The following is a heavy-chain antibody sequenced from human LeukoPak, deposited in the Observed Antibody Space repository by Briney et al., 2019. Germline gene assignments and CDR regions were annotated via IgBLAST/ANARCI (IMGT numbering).Heavy chain of an antibody. CDR3: ASAESHDYGET. CDR2: IKPNSGGI. V-gene: IGHV1-2*02. D-gene: IGHD4-17*01. J-gene: IGHJ4*02. CDR1: GYTFAGYY. Sequence: EASVKVSCKASGYTFAGYYLHWVRQAPGQGLEWMGWIKPNSGGIQYAQKFQGRVTMARDTSISTAYMELSRLQSDDTAVYYCASAESHDYGETWGQGTLVTVSS.